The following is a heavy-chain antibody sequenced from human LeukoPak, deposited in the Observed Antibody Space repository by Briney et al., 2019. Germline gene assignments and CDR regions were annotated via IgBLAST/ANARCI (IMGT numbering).Heavy chain of an antibody. CDR2: VNQSGST. CDR3: ARGNLFRGVMRARWFDP. Sequence: SETLSLTCAVYGVSFSGYYWSWIRQAPGKGLEWIGEVNQSGSTSYNPSLKSRVTVLVDASNYQFSLRMTSVTAADSAVYFCARGNLFRGVMRARWFDPWGQGTLVTVSS. V-gene: IGHV4-34*01. D-gene: IGHD3-10*01. J-gene: IGHJ5*02. CDR1: GVSFSGYY.